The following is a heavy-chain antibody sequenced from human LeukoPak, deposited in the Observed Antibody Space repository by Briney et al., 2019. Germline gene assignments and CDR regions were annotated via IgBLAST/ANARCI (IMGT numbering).Heavy chain of an antibody. CDR1: GYKFTVDY. Sequence: ASVKVSCKSSGYKFTVDYIHWVRQAPGQGLEWMGWIYSHNGGTHYAQKFQGRVTMTRDTSTSTAYMELSGLRLDDTAVYYCARHYVVPAGPGDYWGQGTLVTVSS. V-gene: IGHV1-2*02. J-gene: IGHJ4*02. CDR2: IYSHNGGT. D-gene: IGHD2-2*01. CDR3: ARHYVVPAGPGDY.